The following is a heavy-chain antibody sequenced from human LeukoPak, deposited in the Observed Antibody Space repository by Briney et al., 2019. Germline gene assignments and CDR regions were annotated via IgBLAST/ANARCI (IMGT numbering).Heavy chain of an antibody. J-gene: IGHJ4*02. D-gene: IGHD5-24*01. CDR1: GFTFSSYA. CDR3: AKGHSDGYNYAD. V-gene: IGHV3-30*02. CDR2: IRYDGSNK. Sequence: GGSLRLSCAASGFTFSSYAMHWVRQAPGKGLEWVAFIRYDGSNKYYADSVKGRFTISRDNSKNTLYLQMNSLRAEDTAVYYCAKGHSDGYNYADWGQGTLVTVSS.